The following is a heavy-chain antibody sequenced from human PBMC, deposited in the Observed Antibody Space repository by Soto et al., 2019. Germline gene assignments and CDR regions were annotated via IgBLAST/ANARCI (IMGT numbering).Heavy chain of an antibody. V-gene: IGHV4-34*01. Sequence: SETLSLTCAVYGGSFSGYYWSWIRQPPGKGLEWIGEINHSGSTNYNPSLKSRVTISVDTSKNQFSLKLSSVTAADTAVCYCARAMGIRGYGMDVWGQGTTVTVSS. CDR1: GGSFSGYY. J-gene: IGHJ6*02. D-gene: IGHD7-27*01. CDR3: ARAMGIRGYGMDV. CDR2: INHSGST.